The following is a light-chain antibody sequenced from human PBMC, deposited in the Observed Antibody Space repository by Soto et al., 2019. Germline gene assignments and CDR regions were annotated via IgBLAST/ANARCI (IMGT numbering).Light chain of an antibody. CDR1: QSVSSY. Sequence: EIVLTQSPATLSLSPGERATLSCRASQSVSSYLAWYQHKPGQAPSLLIYDASNRATGIQARFSGSGSETDFTLTISSLEPEDFAVYYCQQRSNWPPTWTFGQGTKVEIK. V-gene: IGKV3-11*01. CDR2: DAS. CDR3: QQRSNWPPTWT. J-gene: IGKJ1*01.